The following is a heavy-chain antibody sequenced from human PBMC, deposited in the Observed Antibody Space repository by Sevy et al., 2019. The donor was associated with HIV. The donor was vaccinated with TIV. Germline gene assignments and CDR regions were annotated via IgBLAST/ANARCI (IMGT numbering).Heavy chain of an antibody. CDR1: GYNFY. J-gene: IGHJ5*02. V-gene: IGHV1-2*06. CDR3: TGQSLGWYNWFDP. D-gene: IGHD6-19*01. CDR2: VTPNSGAT. Sequence: ASVKVSCKASGYNFYIHWVRQAPGQGLEWMGRVTPNSGATSYAQKFQDRVAMTMDTSINTAYMELSELKSDDTAIYYCTGQSLGWYNWFDPWGQGTLVTVSS.